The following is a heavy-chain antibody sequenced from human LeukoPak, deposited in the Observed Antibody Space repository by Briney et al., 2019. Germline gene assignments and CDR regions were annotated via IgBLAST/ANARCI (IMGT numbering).Heavy chain of an antibody. CDR1: GFTFSSYW. CDR3: ARLVRGYYFDY. Sequence: GGSLRLSCAASGFTFSSYWMSWVRQAPGKGLEWVANIKQDGSEKYYVDSVKGRFTISRDNAKNSLYLQMNSLGAEDTAVYYCARLVRGYYFDYWGQGTLVTVSS. J-gene: IGHJ4*02. V-gene: IGHV3-7*03. D-gene: IGHD3-10*01. CDR2: IKQDGSEK.